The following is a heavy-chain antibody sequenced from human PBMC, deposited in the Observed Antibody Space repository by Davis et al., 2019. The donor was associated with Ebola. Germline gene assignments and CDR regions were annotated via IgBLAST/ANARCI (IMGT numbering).Heavy chain of an antibody. Sequence: PGGSLRLSCAASGFTVSSNYMSWVRQAPGKGLEWVSYISSSSSYTNYADSVKGRFTISRDNAKNSLYLQMNSLKTEDTAVYYCTTLWGGVDYWGQGTLVTVSS. J-gene: IGHJ4*02. CDR2: ISSSSSYT. D-gene: IGHD7-27*01. CDR3: TTLWGGVDY. CDR1: GFTVSSNY. V-gene: IGHV3-11*03.